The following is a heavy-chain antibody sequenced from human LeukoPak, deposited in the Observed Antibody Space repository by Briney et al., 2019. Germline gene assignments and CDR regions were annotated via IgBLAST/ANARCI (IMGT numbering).Heavy chain of an antibody. D-gene: IGHD3-3*01. V-gene: IGHV3-23*01. J-gene: IGHJ6*02. CDR1: GFTFSSYA. CDR2: ISGSGGST. CDR3: ARARGFWSGYYGNHYYGMDV. Sequence: GGSLRLSCAASGFTFSSYAMSWVRQAPGKGLEWVSAISGSGGSTYYADSVKGRFTISRDNAKNTLYLQMNSLRAEDTAVYYCARARGFWSGYYGNHYYGMDVWGQGTTVTVSS.